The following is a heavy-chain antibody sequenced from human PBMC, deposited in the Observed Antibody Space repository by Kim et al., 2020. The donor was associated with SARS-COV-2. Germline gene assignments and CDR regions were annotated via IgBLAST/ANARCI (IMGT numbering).Heavy chain of an antibody. Sequence: ASVKVSCKASGYTFTSYGISWVRQAPGQGLEWMGWISAYNGNTNYAQKLQGRVTMTTDTSTSTAYMELRSLRSDDTAVYYCARCSPSWRPPPDNYYDSSGYYSAYDYWGQGTLVTVSS. CDR2: ISAYNGNT. CDR1: GYTFTSYG. D-gene: IGHD3-22*01. CDR3: ARCSPSWRPPPDNYYDSSGYYSAYDY. J-gene: IGHJ4*02. V-gene: IGHV1-18*01.